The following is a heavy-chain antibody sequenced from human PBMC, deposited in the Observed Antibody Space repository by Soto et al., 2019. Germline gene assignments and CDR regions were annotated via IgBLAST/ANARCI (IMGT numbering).Heavy chain of an antibody. CDR2: IYFSGRT. J-gene: IGHJ5*02. CDR1: GDSVSSGDYY. CDR3: ARVPIDTYMIYWSDP. D-gene: IGHD3-16*01. V-gene: IGHV4-61*08. Sequence: SQTLSLTCTVSGDSVSSGDYYWTWIRQPPGKGLEWVGHIYFSGRTNYIPSLESRVTISLDTSKNQFSLKLTSVTAADTAVYYCARVPIDTYMIYWSDPWGQGTLVTVSS.